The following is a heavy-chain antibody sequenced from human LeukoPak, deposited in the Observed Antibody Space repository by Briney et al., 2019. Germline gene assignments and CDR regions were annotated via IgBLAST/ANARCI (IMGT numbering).Heavy chain of an antibody. Sequence: ASVKVSCKASGYTFTGYYMHWVRQAPGQGLEWMGWINPNSGGTNYAQKLQGRVTMTTDTSTSTAYMELRSLRSDDTAVYYCARGGVEMATITPRPFDYWGQGTLVTVSS. D-gene: IGHD5-24*01. J-gene: IGHJ4*02. CDR1: GYTFTGYY. CDR2: INPNSGGT. CDR3: ARGGVEMATITPRPFDY. V-gene: IGHV1-2*02.